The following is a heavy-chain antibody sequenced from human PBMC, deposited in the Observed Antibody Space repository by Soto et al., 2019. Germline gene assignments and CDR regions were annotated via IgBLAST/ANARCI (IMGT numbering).Heavy chain of an antibody. Sequence: GGSLRLSCAASGFTFTFSSYVMLWVRQAPWKGLEWVSIISGSGGTTYYADSVKGRFTISRDNSKNTLYLQMNSLRDEDTALYYCAKSRGNNTSSPDYWGQGXLVTVSS. D-gene: IGHD6-13*01. V-gene: IGHV3-23*01. J-gene: IGHJ4*02. CDR3: AKSRGNNTSSPDY. CDR2: ISGSGGTT. CDR1: GFTFTFSSYV.